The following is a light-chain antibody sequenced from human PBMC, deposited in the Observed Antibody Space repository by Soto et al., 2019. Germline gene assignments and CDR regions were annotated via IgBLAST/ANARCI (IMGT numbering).Light chain of an antibody. J-gene: IGLJ2*01. Sequence: QSVLTQPPSESGAPGQRVTISCSGSNSNIGRDNVYWYQHLPGTTPKLLIYRNNQRPSGVPDRFSGFKSGTSASLAISGLRSEDESDYYCAAWDDSLSGVVFGGGTKLTVL. CDR2: RNN. CDR3: AAWDDSLSGVV. V-gene: IGLV1-47*01. CDR1: NSNIGRDN.